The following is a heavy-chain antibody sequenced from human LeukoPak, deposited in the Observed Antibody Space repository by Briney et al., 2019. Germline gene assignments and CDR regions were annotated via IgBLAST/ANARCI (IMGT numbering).Heavy chain of an antibody. D-gene: IGHD4-11*01. CDR3: AKGGHYSFFDY. CDR2: INQDGSKK. J-gene: IGHJ4*02. Sequence: GGSLRLSCTASGFSFSGYWMTWVRQTPGKGLEWVANINQDGSKKSYVDSVRGRFTISRDNSKNTHYLQMSSLRAEDTGIYYCAKGGHYSFFDYWGQGTLVTVSS. V-gene: IGHV3-7*03. CDR1: GFSFSGYW.